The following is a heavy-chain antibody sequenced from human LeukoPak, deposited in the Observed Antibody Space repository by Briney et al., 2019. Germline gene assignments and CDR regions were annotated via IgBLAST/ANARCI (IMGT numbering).Heavy chain of an antibody. Sequence: GGSLRLSCGASGFTFSNYAMHWVRQAPGKGLEWVAVISEDGSSKYYADSVKGRFTISRDNSKNTLYVQMNSLRAEDTAVYCCARVGCTGTSCYHYYYYGLDVWGQGTTVTVSS. D-gene: IGHD2-2*01. V-gene: IGHV3-30*04. CDR2: ISEDGSSK. CDR3: ARVGCTGTSCYHYYYYGLDV. J-gene: IGHJ6*02. CDR1: GFTFSNYA.